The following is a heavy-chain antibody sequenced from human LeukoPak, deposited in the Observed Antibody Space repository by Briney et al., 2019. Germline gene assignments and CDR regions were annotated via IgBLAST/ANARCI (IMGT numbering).Heavy chain of an antibody. D-gene: IGHD6-13*01. J-gene: IGHJ4*02. CDR2: ISSSGGNT. CDR1: GFTFSVSV. Sequence: GGSLRLSCAASGFTFSVSVMNWVRQAPGKGLEWVSGISSSGGNTYYADSVKGRFTISRDNHKNTLHLQMNSLRAEDTAIYYCAKEGGYSSTWYWGQGTLVTVSS. CDR3: AKEGGYSSTWY. V-gene: IGHV3-23*01.